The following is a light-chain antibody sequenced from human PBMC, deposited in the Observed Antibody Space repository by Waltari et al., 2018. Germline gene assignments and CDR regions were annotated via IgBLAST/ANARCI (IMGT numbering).Light chain of an antibody. Sequence: DIQMTQSPSSVSASIGDRVTITCRASQGINKWLVWYQQKPGKAPNVLIYAASILQSGVPSRFSCSGFGTDFTLTISSLQPEDFATYFCQQANSLPFTFGGGTKVEIK. CDR3: QQANSLPFT. V-gene: IGKV1-12*02. J-gene: IGKJ4*01. CDR2: AAS. CDR1: QGINKW.